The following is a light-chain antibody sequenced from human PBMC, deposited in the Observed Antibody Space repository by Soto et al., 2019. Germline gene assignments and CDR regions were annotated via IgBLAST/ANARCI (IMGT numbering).Light chain of an antibody. CDR3: NSYTSSSTLV. CDR2: DVS. Sequence: QSALTQPASVSGSPGQAITISCTGTNSDVGGYNYVSWYQQHPGKAPRLIIYDVSNRPSGVSNRFSGSKSGNTASLTISGLQAEDEADYYCNSYTSSSTLVFGGGTQLTVL. CDR1: NSDVGGYNY. V-gene: IGLV2-14*01. J-gene: IGLJ2*01.